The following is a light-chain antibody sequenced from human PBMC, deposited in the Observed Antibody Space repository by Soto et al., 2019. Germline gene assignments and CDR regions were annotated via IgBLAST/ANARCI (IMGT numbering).Light chain of an antibody. CDR2: DAS. V-gene: IGKV3-11*01. Sequence: EIVLTQSPATLSLSPGERATLSCRASQSVSSYLAWYQQKPGQAPRLLIYDASNRATGIPARFSGSGSGTDFTLTISSLEPEDFAVYYCQQRSNWPLTFGGGTKFEIK. CDR1: QSVSSY. CDR3: QQRSNWPLT. J-gene: IGKJ4*01.